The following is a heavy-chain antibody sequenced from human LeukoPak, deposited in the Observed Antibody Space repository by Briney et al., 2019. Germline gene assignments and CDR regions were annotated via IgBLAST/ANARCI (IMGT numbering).Heavy chain of an antibody. D-gene: IGHD3-10*01. J-gene: IGHJ4*02. Sequence: GGSLRLSCAASGFTFSSYAMNWVRQAPGKGLEWVSTISSSSGHIYYADSVKGRFTISRDNAENSLYLQMNSLRADDTAVYYCARDAKASYYYGSGSYRGRDYWGQGTLVTVSS. CDR2: ISSSSGHI. CDR3: ARDAKASYYYGSGSYRGRDY. V-gene: IGHV3-21*01. CDR1: GFTFSSYA.